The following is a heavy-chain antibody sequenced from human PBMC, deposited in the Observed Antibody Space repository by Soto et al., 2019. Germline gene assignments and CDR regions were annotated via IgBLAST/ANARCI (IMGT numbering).Heavy chain of an antibody. D-gene: IGHD3-10*01. J-gene: IGHJ6*02. CDR1: GYTFTNYA. V-gene: IGHV1-3*01. Sequence: ASVKVSCKASGYTFTNYAMHWVRQAPGKRLEWMGWINAGNGNTKYFQKFQGRVTITRDTSASTAYMELSSLRSEDTAVYYCARGPLLWGDVWGQGTTVTVSS. CDR3: ARGPLLWGDV. CDR2: INAGNGNT.